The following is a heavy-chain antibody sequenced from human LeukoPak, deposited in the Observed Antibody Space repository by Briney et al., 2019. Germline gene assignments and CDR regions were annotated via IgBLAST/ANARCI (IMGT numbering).Heavy chain of an antibody. J-gene: IGHJ4*02. CDR1: GGSISSYY. CDR2: IYYSGST. V-gene: IGHV4-59*08. D-gene: IGHD6-13*01. CDR3: ARSLPQAKMYSRSWLFDY. Sequence: SETLSLTCTVSGGSISSYYWSWIRQPPGKGLEWIGYIYYSGSTNYNPSLKSRVTISVDTSKNQFSLKLSSVTAADTAVYYCARSLPQAKMYSRSWLFDYWGQGTLVTVSS.